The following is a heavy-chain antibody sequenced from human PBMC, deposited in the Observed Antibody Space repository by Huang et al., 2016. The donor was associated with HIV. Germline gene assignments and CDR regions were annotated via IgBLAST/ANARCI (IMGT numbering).Heavy chain of an antibody. CDR2: ISYDGSSG. V-gene: IGHV3-30*18. CDR3: AKESRWYSDLDN. CDR1: GFTFNNFG. D-gene: IGHD2-15*01. Sequence: QVQLVESGGGVVQPGRSLRLSCVASGFTFNNFGMHWVRQAPGKGLEGGAVISYDGSSGRYSESVKGRFTISRDNPMDTLYLQMNSLRPDDTAVYYCAKESRWYSDLDNWGQGTLVTVSS. J-gene: IGHJ4*02.